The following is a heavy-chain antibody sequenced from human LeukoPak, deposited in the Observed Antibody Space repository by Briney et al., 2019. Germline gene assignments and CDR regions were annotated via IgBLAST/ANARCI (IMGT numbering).Heavy chain of an antibody. J-gene: IGHJ3*02. D-gene: IGHD3-3*01. Sequence: GGSLRLSCAASGFTFSSYEMNWVRQAPGKGLEWVSYISSSGSTIYYADSVKGRFTISRDNSKNTLYLQMNSLRAEDTAVYYCAKDGSRFLEWLDAFDIWGQGTMVTVSS. V-gene: IGHV3-48*03. CDR1: GFTFSSYE. CDR2: ISSSGSTI. CDR3: AKDGSRFLEWLDAFDI.